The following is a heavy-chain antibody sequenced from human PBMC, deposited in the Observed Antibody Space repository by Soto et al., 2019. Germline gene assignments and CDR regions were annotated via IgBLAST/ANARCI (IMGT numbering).Heavy chain of an antibody. J-gene: IGHJ4*02. CDR2: SYWVDDK. CDR1: GFSLSTSGVG. D-gene: IGHD2-15*01. CDR3: AHRPSDCSGGSCYAGFDY. Sequence: QITLKESGPTLVKPTQTLTLTCTFSGFSLSTSGVGVGWIRQPPGKALEWLALSYWVDDKRYSPSLKGKLTITKDSTKKQVVLTMINMDPVATDTEYCAHRPSDCSGGSCYAGFDYWGQGTLVTVS. V-gene: IGHV2-5*02.